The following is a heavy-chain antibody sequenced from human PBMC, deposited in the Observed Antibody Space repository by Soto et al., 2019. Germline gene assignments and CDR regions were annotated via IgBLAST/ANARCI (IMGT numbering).Heavy chain of an antibody. CDR1: GFTFNIYE. V-gene: IGHV3-48*03. J-gene: IGHJ4*02. CDR2: ISSSGSST. CDR3: ARELQAGIDY. Sequence: EVQLVESGGGLVQPGGSLRLSCAASGFTFNIYEMNWVRQAPGKGLEWVSYISSSGSSTYYADSVKGRFTISRDNAKNSLYLQMNSLRAEDTAVYYCARELQAGIDYWGQGTLVTVSS.